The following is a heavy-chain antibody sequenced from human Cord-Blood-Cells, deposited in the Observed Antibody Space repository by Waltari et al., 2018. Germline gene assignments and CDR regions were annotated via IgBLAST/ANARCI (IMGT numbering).Heavy chain of an antibody. V-gene: IGHV4-4*07. CDR2: IYTSGST. CDR3: ARDLQSEQGNWFDP. CDR1: GGSISRYY. Sequence: QVQLQESGPGLVKPSETLSLTCPVSGGSISRYYWTWIRQPAGKGLEWIGRIYTSGSTNYNPSLKSRVTMSVDTSKNQFSLKLSSVTAADTAVYYCARDLQSEQGNWFDPWGQGTLVTVSS. D-gene: IGHD6-13*01. J-gene: IGHJ5*02.